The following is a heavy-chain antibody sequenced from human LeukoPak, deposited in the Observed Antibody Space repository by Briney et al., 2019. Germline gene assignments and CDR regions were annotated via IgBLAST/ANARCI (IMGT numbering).Heavy chain of an antibody. V-gene: IGHV1-18*04. J-gene: IGHJ3*02. Sequence: GASVKVSCKASGYTFTGYYVHWVRQAPGQGLEWIGWINPNIGDTNYAQKLQGRVTMTTDTSTSTAYMELRSLRSDDTAVYYCARGHYDSSGYYQNDFDIWGQGTMVTVSS. D-gene: IGHD3-22*01. CDR2: INPNIGDT. CDR1: GYTFTGYY. CDR3: ARGHYDSSGYYQNDFDI.